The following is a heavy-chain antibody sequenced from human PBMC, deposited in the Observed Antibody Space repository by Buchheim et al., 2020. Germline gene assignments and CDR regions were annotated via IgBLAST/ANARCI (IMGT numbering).Heavy chain of an antibody. D-gene: IGHD2-15*01. CDR1: GFTFSSYA. CDR2: ISGRGGST. CDR3: AKALGDIVVVVAATPTDAFDI. J-gene: IGHJ3*02. Sequence: EVQLLESGGGLVQPGGSLRLSCAASGFTFSSYAMSWVRQAPGKGLEWVSAISGRGGSTYYADSVKGRFTISRDNSKNTLYLQMNSLRAEDTAVYYCAKALGDIVVVVAATPTDAFDIWGQGT. V-gene: IGHV3-23*01.